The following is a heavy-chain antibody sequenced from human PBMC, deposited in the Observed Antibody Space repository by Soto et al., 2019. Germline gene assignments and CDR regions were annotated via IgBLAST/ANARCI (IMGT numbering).Heavy chain of an antibody. V-gene: IGHV4-31*03. CDR1: GGSISSGGYY. J-gene: IGHJ4*02. D-gene: IGHD3-3*01. CDR2: IYYSGST. CDR3: ARGNGGGTIFGVATSDY. Sequence: QVQLQESGPGLVKPSQTLSLTCTVSGGSISSGGYYWSWIRQHPGKGLEWIGYIYYSGSTYYNPSLKRRVTISVDTSKNQFSLKRSSVTAADTAVYYCARGNGGGTIFGVATSDYWGQGTLVTVSS.